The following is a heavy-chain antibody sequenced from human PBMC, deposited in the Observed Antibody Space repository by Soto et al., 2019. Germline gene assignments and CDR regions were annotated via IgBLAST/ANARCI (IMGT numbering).Heavy chain of an antibody. CDR3: AKRLVGYVFGVQDYHYGMDV. CDR2: ISYDGSNK. Sequence: QVQLVESGGGVVQPGRSLRLSCAASRFTFSSYGMHWVRQAPGKGLEWVAAISYDGSNKNYADSVKGRFTISRDNSKNTLYLQMNGLRGEDTAVYHCAKRLVGYVFGVQDYHYGMDVWRQVTTVTVSS. D-gene: IGHD2-8*02. V-gene: IGHV3-30*18. CDR1: RFTFSSYG. J-gene: IGHJ6*02.